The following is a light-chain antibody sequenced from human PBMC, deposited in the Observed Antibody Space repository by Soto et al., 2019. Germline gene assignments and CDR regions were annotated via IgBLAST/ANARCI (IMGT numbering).Light chain of an antibody. Sequence: QSALTQPRSASGSPGQSVTISCTGTSSDVGAYDYVSWYQQHPGKAPKLMIYEINKRPSGVPDRFSGSKSGNTASLTVSGLQAEDEADYYCSSFAGSNNFPYVFGTGTQLTVL. V-gene: IGLV2-8*01. CDR2: EIN. CDR3: SSFAGSNNFPYV. J-gene: IGLJ1*01. CDR1: SSDVGAYDY.